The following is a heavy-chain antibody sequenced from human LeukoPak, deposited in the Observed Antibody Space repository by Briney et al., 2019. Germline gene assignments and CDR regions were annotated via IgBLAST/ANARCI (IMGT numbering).Heavy chain of an antibody. D-gene: IGHD3-3*01. Sequence: SETLSLTCAVYGGSFSGYYRSWIRQPPGKGLEWIGEINHSGSTNYNPSLKSRVTISVDTSKNQFSLKLSSVTAADTAVYYCARILGGSSITTFGVVGFDYWGQGTLVTVSS. V-gene: IGHV4-34*01. CDR1: GGSFSGYY. CDR2: INHSGST. CDR3: ARILGGSSITTFGVVGFDY. J-gene: IGHJ4*02.